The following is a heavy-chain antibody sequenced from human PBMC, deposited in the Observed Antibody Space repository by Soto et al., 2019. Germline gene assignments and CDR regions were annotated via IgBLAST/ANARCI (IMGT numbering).Heavy chain of an antibody. Sequence: EVQLVESGGGLVQPGGSLRLSCAASKFTFSGYSMNWVRQAPGKGLEWVSYISSTSATIYYADSVKGRFTIYRDDAKNSLYLQMNSLRDEDTAVYYCARGSEKGGGPWGQGTLVTVSS. CDR1: KFTFSGYS. CDR3: ARGSEKGGGP. V-gene: IGHV3-48*02. D-gene: IGHD3-16*01. J-gene: IGHJ5*02. CDR2: ISSTSATI.